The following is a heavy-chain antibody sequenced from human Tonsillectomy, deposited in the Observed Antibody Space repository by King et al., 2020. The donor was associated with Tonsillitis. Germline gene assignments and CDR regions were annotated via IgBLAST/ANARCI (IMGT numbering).Heavy chain of an antibody. CDR1: GFTFDDYA. V-gene: IGHV3-9*01. CDR2: INWNGGRI. Sequence: VQLVESGGGLVQPGRSLRLSCAASGFTFDDYAMHWVRQAPGKGLEWVSGINWNGGRIVYADSVMGRFTISRDNAKNSLYLQMNSLRAEDTALYYCAKDLGSAVQLWPFDYWGQGTPVTVSS. CDR3: AKDLGSAVQLWPFDY. D-gene: IGHD5-18*01. J-gene: IGHJ4*02.